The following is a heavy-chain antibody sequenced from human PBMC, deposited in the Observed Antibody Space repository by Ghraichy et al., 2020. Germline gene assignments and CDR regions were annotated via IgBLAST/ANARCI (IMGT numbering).Heavy chain of an antibody. J-gene: IGHJ5*02. CDR1: GITFSSYS. CDR3: ARYDTQIGWFDP. D-gene: IGHD3-22*01. V-gene: IGHV3-48*04. Sequence: GESLNISCAASGITFSSYSMNWVRQAPGERLEWISYISSTSGTMYYADSVKGRFTISRDNAKNSLYLQMNSLRVEDTAVYYCARYDTQIGWFDPWGQGTLVTVSS. CDR2: ISSTSGTM.